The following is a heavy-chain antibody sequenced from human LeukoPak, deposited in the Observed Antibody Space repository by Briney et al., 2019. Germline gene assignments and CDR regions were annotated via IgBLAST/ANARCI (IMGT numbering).Heavy chain of an antibody. CDR2: IIPIFGTA. D-gene: IGHD3-22*01. J-gene: IGHJ4*02. Sequence: ASVKVSCKASGCTFSSYAISWARQAPGQGLEWMGRIIPIFGTANYAQKFQGRVTITTDESTSTAYMELSSLRSEDTAVYYCAREMKSPYYYDSSGKYYFDYWGQGTLVTVSS. CDR3: AREMKSPYYYDSSGKYYFDY. V-gene: IGHV1-69*05. CDR1: GCTFSSYA.